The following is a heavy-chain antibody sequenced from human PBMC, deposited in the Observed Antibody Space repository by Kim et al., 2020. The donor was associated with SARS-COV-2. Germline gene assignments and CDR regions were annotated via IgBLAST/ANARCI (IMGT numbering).Heavy chain of an antibody. CDR3: ARMGRCSGGTCLLNDY. D-gene: IGHD2-15*01. J-gene: IGHJ4*02. CDR1: GYTFTNYA. Sequence: ASVKVSCKASGYTFTNYAMNWVRQAPGHGLEWMGWIHTNTGKPTYAPGFTGRFVFSLDTSVSTAFLQISTLKTEDAAVYYCARMGRCSGGTCLLNDYWGQGTLVTVSS. V-gene: IGHV7-4-1*02. CDR2: IHTNTGKP.